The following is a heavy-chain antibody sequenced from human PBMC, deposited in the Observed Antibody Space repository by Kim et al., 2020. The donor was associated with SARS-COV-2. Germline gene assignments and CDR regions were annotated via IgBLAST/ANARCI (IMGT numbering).Heavy chain of an antibody. D-gene: IGHD4-4*01. V-gene: IGHV3-74*01. J-gene: IGHJ4*02. CDR2: INDDGSDT. CDR1: GFTFSDFN. Sequence: GGSLRLSCAASGFTFSDFNMHWVRQAPGKGLIWVSRINDDGSDTRYADFAKGRFTISRDNAKNTLNLQMHSLRAEDTAVYYCARDHDYILFDYWGQGALVTVSS. CDR3: ARDHDYILFDY.